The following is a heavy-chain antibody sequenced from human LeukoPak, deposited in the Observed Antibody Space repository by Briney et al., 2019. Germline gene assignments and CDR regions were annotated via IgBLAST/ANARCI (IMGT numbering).Heavy chain of an antibody. CDR3: ARGYYYDSSGYYGLDAFDI. V-gene: IGHV1-69*13. J-gene: IGHJ3*02. Sequence: SVKVSCKAPGGTFSNYAISWVRQAPGQGLEWMGGIIPIFGTANYAQKFQGRVTITADESTSTAYMELSSLRSEDTAVYYCARGYYYDSSGYYGLDAFDIWGQGTIVTVSS. D-gene: IGHD3-22*01. CDR2: IIPIFGTA. CDR1: GGTFSNYA.